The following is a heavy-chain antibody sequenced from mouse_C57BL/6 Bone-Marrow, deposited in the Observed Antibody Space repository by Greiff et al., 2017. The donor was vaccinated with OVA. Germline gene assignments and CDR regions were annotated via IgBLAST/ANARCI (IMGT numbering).Heavy chain of an antibody. D-gene: IGHD2-5*01. CDR3: TRGYSNYYAMDY. Sequence: VQLQQSGAELVRPGASVTLSCKASGYTFTDYEMHWVKQTPVHGLEWIGAIDPETGGTAYNQKFKGKAILTADKSYSTAYMELRSLTSADSAVYYCTRGYSNYYAMDYWGQGTSVTVSS. V-gene: IGHV1-15*01. CDR2: IDPETGGT. CDR1: GYTFTDYE. J-gene: IGHJ4*01.